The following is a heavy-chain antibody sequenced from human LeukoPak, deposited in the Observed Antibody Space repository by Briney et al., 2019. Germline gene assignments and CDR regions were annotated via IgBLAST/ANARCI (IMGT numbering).Heavy chain of an antibody. V-gene: IGHV3-53*01. CDR1: GFTVSSNY. D-gene: IGHD5-24*01. CDR3: ARDSGDGYNSFDY. CDR2: IYSGGST. Sequence: GGSLRLSCAASGFTVSSNYMSWVRQAPGKGLEWVSVIYSGGSTYYADSVKGRFTISRDNSKDTLYLQMNSLRAEDTAVYYCARDSGDGYNSFDYWGQGTLVTVSS. J-gene: IGHJ4*02.